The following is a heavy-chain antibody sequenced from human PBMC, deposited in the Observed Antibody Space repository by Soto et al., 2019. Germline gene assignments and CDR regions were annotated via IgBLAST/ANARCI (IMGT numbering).Heavy chain of an antibody. Sequence: ASVKVSCKASGYTFTGYYMHWVRQAPGQGLEWMGWINPNSGGTNYAQKFQGWVTMTRDMSISTAYMELSRLRSDDTAVYYCAREEGHLRGRFDTNDYYRLDVWGQGTTVTVSS. J-gene: IGHJ6*02. CDR3: AREEGHLRGRFDTNDYYRLDV. V-gene: IGHV1-2*04. CDR2: INPNSGGT. CDR1: GYTFTGYY. D-gene: IGHD2-2*01.